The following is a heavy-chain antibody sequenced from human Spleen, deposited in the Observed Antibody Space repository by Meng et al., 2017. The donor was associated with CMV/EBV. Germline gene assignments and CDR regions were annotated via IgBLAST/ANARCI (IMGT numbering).Heavy chain of an antibody. Sequence: ASVKVSCKASGYTFTGYHIHWVRQAPGQGLEWMGWIIPSSGETHYSQKFRGMVTMTRDTSISTAYMDLSGLTSDATAVYFCARGVQYYSFAFDIWGQGTMVTVSS. CDR1: GYTFTGYH. D-gene: IGHD2/OR15-2a*01. CDR3: ARGVQYYSFAFDI. J-gene: IGHJ3*02. V-gene: IGHV1-2*02. CDR2: IIPSSGET.